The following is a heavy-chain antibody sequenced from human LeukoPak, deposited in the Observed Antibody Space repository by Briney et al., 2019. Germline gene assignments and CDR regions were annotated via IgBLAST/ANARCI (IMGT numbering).Heavy chain of an antibody. D-gene: IGHD3-16*02. CDR2: ISAYNGNT. CDR1: GYTFTSYG. Sequence: GASVKVSCKASGYTFTSYGISWVRQAPGQGLEWMGWISAYNGNTDYAQKLQGRVTMTTDASTSTAYMELRSLRSDDTAVYYCARGEITSGGVIVVFDSWGQGTLVTVSS. J-gene: IGHJ4*02. V-gene: IGHV1-18*01. CDR3: ARGEITSGGVIVVFDS.